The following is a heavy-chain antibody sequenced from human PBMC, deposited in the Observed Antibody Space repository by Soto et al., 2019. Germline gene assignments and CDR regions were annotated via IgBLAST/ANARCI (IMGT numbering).Heavy chain of an antibody. J-gene: IGHJ4*02. D-gene: IGHD3-22*01. CDR1: GYSFAGYW. CDR3: AIQIYDSDTGPNFQYYFDS. V-gene: IGHV5-10-1*03. CDR2: IAPSDSQT. Sequence: VRLEQSGAEVKKSGESLTISCKGSGYSFAGYWITWVRQMPGKGLEWMGRIAPSDSQTYYSPSFRGHVTISAAKSITASFLLWSSLRSSYTAVYYCAIQIYDSDTGPNFQYYFDSWGQGTLVTVSS.